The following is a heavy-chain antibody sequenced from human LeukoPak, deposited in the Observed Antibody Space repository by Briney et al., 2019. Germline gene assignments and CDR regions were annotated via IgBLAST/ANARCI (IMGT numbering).Heavy chain of an antibody. CDR2: TFYTGRT. V-gene: IGHV4-39*01. Sequence: PSETLSLTCTVSGDSIISNIYWWDWVRLPPGKGLEWIGATFYTGRTFYSPSLKSRVTISVDTSKNQFSLDLSSATAADTAVYYCARRRHNFDFYDVWGQGTGVTVSS. CDR1: GDSIISNIYW. CDR3: ARRRHNFDFYDV. D-gene: IGHD3/OR15-3a*01. J-gene: IGHJ3*01.